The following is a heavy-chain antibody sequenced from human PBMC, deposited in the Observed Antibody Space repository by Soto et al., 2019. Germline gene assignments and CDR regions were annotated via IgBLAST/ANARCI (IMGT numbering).Heavy chain of an antibody. CDR1: GGTFSSYT. V-gene: IGHV1-69*02. Sequence: QVQLVQSGAEVKKPGSSVKVSCKASGGTFSSYTISWVRQAPGQGLEWMGRIIPILGISNNAQKFQGSVTITADKSTTTAYMELSSLRSEDTAVYYCARGPYGLGNYKSYYYYMDVWGEGTTVTVSS. CDR2: IIPILGIS. J-gene: IGHJ6*03. CDR3: ARGPYGLGNYKSYYYYMDV. D-gene: IGHD3-10*01.